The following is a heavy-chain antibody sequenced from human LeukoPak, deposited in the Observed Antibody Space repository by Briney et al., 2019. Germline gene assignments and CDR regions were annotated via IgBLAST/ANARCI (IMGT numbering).Heavy chain of an antibody. CDR3: ARQTLPRFLEWLLPQYNWFDP. J-gene: IGHJ5*02. CDR1: GYTFTSYV. Sequence: ASVKVSCKASGYTFTSYVISWVRQAPGQGLEWMGWISAYNGNTNYAQKLQGRVTMTTDTSTSTAYMELRSLRSDDTAVYYCARQTLPRFLEWLLPQYNWFDPWGQGTLVTVSS. CDR2: ISAYNGNT. V-gene: IGHV1-18*01. D-gene: IGHD3-3*01.